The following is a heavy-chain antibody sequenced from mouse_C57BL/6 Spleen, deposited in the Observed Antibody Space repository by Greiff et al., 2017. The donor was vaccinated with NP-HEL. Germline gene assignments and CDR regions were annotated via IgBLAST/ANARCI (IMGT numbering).Heavy chain of an antibody. CDR2: ISDGGSYT. D-gene: IGHD2-2*01. Sequence: EVQLVESGGGLVKPGGSLKLSCAASGFTFSSYAMSWVRQTPEKRLEWVATISDGGSYTYYPDNVKGRFTSSRDNAKNTLFLQMTSLRSEDTAMYYCARREVTGGFDYWGQGTTLTVSS. J-gene: IGHJ2*01. V-gene: IGHV5-4*01. CDR1: GFTFSSYA. CDR3: ARREVTGGFDY.